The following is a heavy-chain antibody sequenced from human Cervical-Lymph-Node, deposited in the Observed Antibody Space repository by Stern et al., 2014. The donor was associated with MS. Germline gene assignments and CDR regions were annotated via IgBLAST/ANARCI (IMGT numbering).Heavy chain of an antibody. J-gene: IGHJ3*01. CDR1: GYTFTDYY. Sequence: QDQLVQSGAALKKPGTSVKVSCQTSGYTFTDYYIHWVRQAPGQGLEWMGRINPDSGGVTYAQNFQGRVTMTRDTSKNTAYMELSSLRSDDTAMFYCTRDLVGTDAFYVWGQGTMVIVSS. CDR3: TRDLVGTDAFYV. D-gene: IGHD1-14*01. V-gene: IGHV1-2*06. CDR2: INPDSGGV.